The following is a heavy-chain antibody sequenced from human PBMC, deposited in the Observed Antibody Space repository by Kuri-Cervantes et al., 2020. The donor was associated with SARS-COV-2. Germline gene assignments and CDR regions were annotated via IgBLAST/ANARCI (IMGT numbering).Heavy chain of an antibody. Sequence: ASVKVSCKASGYTFTSYDINWVRQATGQGLEWMGWMNPNSGGTNYAQKFQGRVTMTRDTSISTAYMELSRLRSDDTAVYYCARGLQVDYWGQGTLVTVSS. CDR2: MNPNSGGT. CDR1: GYTFTSYD. J-gene: IGHJ4*02. CDR3: ARGLQVDY. V-gene: IGHV1-2*02. D-gene: IGHD4-11*01.